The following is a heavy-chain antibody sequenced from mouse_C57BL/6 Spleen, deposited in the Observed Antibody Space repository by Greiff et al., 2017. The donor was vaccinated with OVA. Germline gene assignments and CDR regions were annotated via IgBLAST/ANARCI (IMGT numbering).Heavy chain of an antibody. D-gene: IGHD3-1*01. Sequence: DVHLVESGGGLVQPGGSMKLSCAASGFTFSDYGMHWVRQAPEKGLEWVAYISSGSSTIYYADTVKGRFTISRDNAKNTLFLQMTSLRSEDTAMYYCARIWSGFDYWGQGTTLTVSS. CDR2: ISSGSSTI. CDR3: ARIWSGFDY. J-gene: IGHJ2*01. V-gene: IGHV5-17*01. CDR1: GFTFSDYG.